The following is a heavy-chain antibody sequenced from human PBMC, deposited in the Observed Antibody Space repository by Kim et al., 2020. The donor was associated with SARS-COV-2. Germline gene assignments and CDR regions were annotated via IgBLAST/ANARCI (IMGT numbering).Heavy chain of an antibody. D-gene: IGHD3-22*01. Sequence: GSVKGRFTISRENAKNSLYLQMNSLRAGDTAVYYCARVRHDSSGYYHDYWGQGTLVTVSS. V-gene: IGHV3-13*01. J-gene: IGHJ4*02. CDR3: ARVRHDSSGYYHDY.